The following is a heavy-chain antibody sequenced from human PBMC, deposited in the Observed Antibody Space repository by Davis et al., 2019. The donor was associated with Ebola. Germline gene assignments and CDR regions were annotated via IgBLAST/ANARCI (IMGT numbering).Heavy chain of an antibody. V-gene: IGHV1-8*01. D-gene: IGHD2-21*01. Sequence: AASVKVSCKASGYTFTSYDINWVRQATGQGLEWMGWMNPNSGNRGYEQKFQGRVTMTRDTSISTAYMELSSLRSEDTAVYYCARGYSWYFDLWGRGTLVTVSS. CDR3: ARGYSWYFDL. CDR1: GYTFTSYD. J-gene: IGHJ2*01. CDR2: MNPNSGNR.